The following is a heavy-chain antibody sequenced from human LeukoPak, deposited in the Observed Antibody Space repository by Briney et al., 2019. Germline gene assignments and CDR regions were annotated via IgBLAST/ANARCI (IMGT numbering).Heavy chain of an antibody. CDR1: GFTFSSYA. J-gene: IGHJ4*02. CDR3: ARGGGWLQSKGLVDY. Sequence: PGRSLRLSCAASGFTFSSYAMHWVRQAPGKGLEWVAVISYDGSNKYYADSVKGRFTISRDNSKNTLYLQMNSLRAEDTAVYYCARGGGWLQSKGLVDYWGQGTLVTVSS. D-gene: IGHD5-24*01. V-gene: IGHV3-30-3*01. CDR2: ISYDGSNK.